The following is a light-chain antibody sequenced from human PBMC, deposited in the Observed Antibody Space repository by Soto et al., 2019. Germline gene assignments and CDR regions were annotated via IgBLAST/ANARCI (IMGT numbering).Light chain of an antibody. V-gene: IGLV2-11*01. J-gene: IGLJ1*01. CDR1: SSDVGGYNY. CDR3: CSYAGSYTYV. Sequence: QSALTQPRSVSGSPGQSVTISCTGTSSDVGGYNYVSWYQQHPGKAPKLMIYDVTKRPSGVPDRFSGSKSGNTASLTISSLQAEDEAEYYCCSYAGSYTYVFGTGTKLTVL. CDR2: DVT.